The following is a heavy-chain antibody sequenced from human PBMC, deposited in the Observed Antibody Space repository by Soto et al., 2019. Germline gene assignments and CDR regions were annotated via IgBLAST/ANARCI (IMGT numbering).Heavy chain of an antibody. Sequence: GESLKISCAVSGFTFSTYWMHWVRQVPGKGLTWVSRISDDGSTATYADSVKGRFIISRDNAKNSLYLEMNTLRADDSGLYYCARGPRVSSTGTGAHWGRGTLVTVSS. CDR2: ISDDGSTA. J-gene: IGHJ4*02. D-gene: IGHD1-1*01. CDR3: ARGPRVSSTGTGAH. V-gene: IGHV3-74*01. CDR1: GFTFSTYW.